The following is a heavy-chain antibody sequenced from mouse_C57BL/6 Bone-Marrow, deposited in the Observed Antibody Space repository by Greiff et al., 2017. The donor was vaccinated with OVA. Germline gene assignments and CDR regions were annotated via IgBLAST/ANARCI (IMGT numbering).Heavy chain of an antibody. V-gene: IGHV1-78*01. CDR1: GYTFTDYT. CDR2: IYPRDGST. Sequence: QVQLQQSDAELVKPGASVKISCKVSGYTFTDYTIHWMKQRPEQGLEWIGYIYPRDGSTKYNETFKGKATLTADKSSSTAYMQLNSLTSEDSAVYFCASPYGNYDWFAYWGQGTLVTVSA. CDR3: ASPYGNYDWFAY. D-gene: IGHD2-1*01. J-gene: IGHJ3*01.